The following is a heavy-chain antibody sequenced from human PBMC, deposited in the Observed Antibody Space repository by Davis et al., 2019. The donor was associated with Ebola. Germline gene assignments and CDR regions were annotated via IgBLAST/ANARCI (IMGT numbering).Heavy chain of an antibody. V-gene: IGHV5-51*01. D-gene: IGHD3-16*01. J-gene: IGHJ4*02. Sequence: GESLKISCNASGYSFTTYWIGWVRQGTGKGLEWMGLIHPGDSDIRYSPSFQGQVTISVDKSITTAYLQCSSLKASDTAMYYCARDAYRFQSPDCWGQGTLVTVSS. CDR2: IHPGDSDI. CDR1: GYSFTTYW. CDR3: ARDAYRFQSPDC.